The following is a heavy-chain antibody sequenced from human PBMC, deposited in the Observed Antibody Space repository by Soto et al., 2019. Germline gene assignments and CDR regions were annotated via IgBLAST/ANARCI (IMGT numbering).Heavy chain of an antibody. CDR2: IKSKIEGVTT. Sequence: GGSLRLSCAASGFTLNNVWMTWVRQAPGKGLEWVGRIKSKIEGVTTDYAAPVKGRFTISRDDSKNTVHLQMNSLKTEDTAVYYCTTPGAWFGELSAYWGQGTPVTVS. D-gene: IGHD3-10*01. J-gene: IGHJ4*02. CDR3: TTPGAWFGELSAY. CDR1: GFTLNNVW. V-gene: IGHV3-15*01.